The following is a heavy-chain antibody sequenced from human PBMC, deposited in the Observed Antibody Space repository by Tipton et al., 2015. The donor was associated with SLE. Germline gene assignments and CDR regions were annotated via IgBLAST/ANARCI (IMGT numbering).Heavy chain of an antibody. J-gene: IGHJ4*02. V-gene: IGHV4-4*02. CDR3: ATIRGGCSATSCYLEN. CDR1: GASIRSKTW. CDR2: SILGGNT. D-gene: IGHD2-2*01. Sequence: TLSLTCGVSGASIRSKTWWTWIRQSPEKGLEWIGESILGGNTNYNPSFKSRATISLDEARNQFSLKLRSLTAADTATYYCATIRGGCSATSCYLENWGPGSLVTVS.